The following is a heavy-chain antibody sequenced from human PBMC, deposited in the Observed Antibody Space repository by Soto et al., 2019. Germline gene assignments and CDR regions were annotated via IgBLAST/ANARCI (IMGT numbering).Heavy chain of an antibody. CDR1: GGTFSSYA. CDR2: IIPIFGTA. D-gene: IGHD3-22*01. CDR3: ARERKDYYDSSGYYYDY. J-gene: IGHJ4*02. Sequence: QAQLEQSGAEVKKPGSSVKVSCKASGGTFSSYAISWVRQAPGQGLEWMGGIIPIFGTANYAQKFQGRVTITADESTSTAYMELSSLRSEDTAVYYCARERKDYYDSSGYYYDYWGQGTLVTVSS. V-gene: IGHV1-69*01.